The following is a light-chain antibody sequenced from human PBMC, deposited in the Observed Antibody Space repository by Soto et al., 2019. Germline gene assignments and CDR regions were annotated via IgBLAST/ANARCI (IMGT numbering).Light chain of an antibody. CDR1: QSVSDK. Sequence: TEFQTTVSRSPCEKAALSWRASQSVSDKLAWYQQKPGQIPRLLIYAASYRATGIPDRFSGSGSGTEFTLSISRLDPADFAVYYCQHYAASPWAFGQGTRVEIK. V-gene: IGKV3-20*01. J-gene: IGKJ5*01. CDR3: QHYAASPWA. CDR2: AAS.